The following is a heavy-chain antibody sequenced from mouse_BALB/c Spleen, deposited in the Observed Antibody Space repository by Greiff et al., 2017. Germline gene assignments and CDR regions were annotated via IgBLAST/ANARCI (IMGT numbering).Heavy chain of an antibody. J-gene: IGHJ2*01. D-gene: IGHD2-13*01. CDR2: INSNGGST. V-gene: IGHV5-6-3*01. Sequence: VQLKESGGGLVQPGGSLKLSCAASGFTFSSYGMSWVRQTPDKRLELVATINSNGGSTYYPDSVKGRFTISRDNAKNTLYLQMSSLKSEDTAMYYCAREGDYAYFDYWGQGTTLTVSS. CDR3: AREGDYAYFDY. CDR1: GFTFSSYG.